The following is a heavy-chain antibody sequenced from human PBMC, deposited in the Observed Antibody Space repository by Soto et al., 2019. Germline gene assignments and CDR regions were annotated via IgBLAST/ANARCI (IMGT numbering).Heavy chain of an antibody. V-gene: IGHV4-59*08. CDR2: IYYRGNT. Sequence: SETLSLTCTVSGGSIGTYYWSWIRPPPGKGLEWIGYIYYRGNTDYNPSLKSRVTISLDTPKNQFSLKLSSVTAADTAVYYCARHPGYYDILTGYTTYYFDYWGQGILVTVSS. J-gene: IGHJ4*02. CDR1: GGSIGTYY. CDR3: ARHPGYYDILTGYTTYYFDY. D-gene: IGHD3-9*01.